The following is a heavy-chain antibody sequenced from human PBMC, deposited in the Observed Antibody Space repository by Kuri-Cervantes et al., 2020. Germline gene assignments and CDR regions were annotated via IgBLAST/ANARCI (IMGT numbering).Heavy chain of an antibody. CDR1: GYSISSGYY. V-gene: IGHV4-38-2*01. Sequence: SETLSLTCAVPGYSISSGYYWGWIRQPPGKGLEWIGSIYHSGSTYYNPSLKSRVTISVDTSKNQFSLKLGSVTAADTAVYYCARHSFGYYDSSGYYRVGGYFDYWGQGTLVTVSS. J-gene: IGHJ4*02. CDR3: ARHSFGYYDSSGYYRVGGYFDY. D-gene: IGHD3-22*01. CDR2: IYHSGST.